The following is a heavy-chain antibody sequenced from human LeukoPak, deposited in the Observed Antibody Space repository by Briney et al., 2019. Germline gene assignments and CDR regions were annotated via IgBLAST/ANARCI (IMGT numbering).Heavy chain of an antibody. D-gene: IGHD6-19*01. CDR1: GYTFIGYF. CDR2: IDPSGGGT. V-gene: IGHV1-2*02. CDR3: ARASQWLVIYSYFDY. Sequence: GASVKVSCKASGYTFIGYFIHWVRQAPGQGLEWMGWIDPSGGGTAYAQKFQARVTMTRDTSIGTAYMDLSRLTSDDTAVYYCARASQWLVIYSYFDYWGQGTLVTVSS. J-gene: IGHJ4*02.